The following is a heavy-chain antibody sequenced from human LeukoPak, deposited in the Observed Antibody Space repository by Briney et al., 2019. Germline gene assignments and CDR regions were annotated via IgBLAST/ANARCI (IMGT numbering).Heavy chain of an antibody. CDR2: INHSGST. CDR3: ARRKMAKRNYFDY. D-gene: IGHD5-24*01. Sequence: ETLSLTCAVYGGSFSGYYWSWIRQPPGKGLEWIGEINHSGSTNYNPSLKSRVTISVDTSKNQFSLKLSSVTAADTAVYYCARRKMAKRNYFDYWGQGTLVTVSS. CDR1: GGSFSGYY. J-gene: IGHJ4*02. V-gene: IGHV4-34*01.